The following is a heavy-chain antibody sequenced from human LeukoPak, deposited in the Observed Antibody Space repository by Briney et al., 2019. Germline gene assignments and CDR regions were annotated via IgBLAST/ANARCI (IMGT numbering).Heavy chain of an antibody. CDR3: ARDLNTMVLGYWFDP. D-gene: IGHD3-10*01. J-gene: IGHJ5*02. CDR1: GFTFSPYA. V-gene: IGHV3-23*01. CDR2: IPAGGDT. Sequence: SGGSLRLSCAASGFTFSPYAMSWVRQAPGKGLEWVAGIPAGGDTYYADSVKGCFTISRDNSKNTVDLQMNSLRAEDTAVYYCARDLNTMVLGYWFDPWGQGTLVTVSS.